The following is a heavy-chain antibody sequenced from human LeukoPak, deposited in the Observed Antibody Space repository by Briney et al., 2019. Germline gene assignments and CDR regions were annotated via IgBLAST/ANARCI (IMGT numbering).Heavy chain of an antibody. CDR1: GGSISNYY. D-gene: IGHD2/OR15-2a*01. CDR3: ARWYCSSTTCYHMDV. V-gene: IGHV4-59*01. J-gene: IGHJ6*03. CDR2: IYYSGNT. Sequence: SETLSLTCTVSGGSISNYYWSWIRQPPGKGLEWIGYIYYSGNTNYNPSLKSRVAISVDTSKNQFSLSLTSVTAADTAVYYCARWYCSSTTCYHMDVWGKGTTVTVSS.